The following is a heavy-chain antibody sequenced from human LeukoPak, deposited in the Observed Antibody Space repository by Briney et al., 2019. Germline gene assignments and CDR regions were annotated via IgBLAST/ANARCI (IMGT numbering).Heavy chain of an antibody. J-gene: IGHJ4*02. CDR2: IYTSGST. Sequence: SETLSLTCTVSGGSTSNYYWSWIRQPAGKGLEWIGRIYTSGSTNYNPSLKSRVTMSVDTSKNQFSLKLSSVTAADTAVYYCARGAGLVWGRGYYFDYWGQGTLVTVSS. V-gene: IGHV4-4*07. CDR3: ARGAGLVWGRGYYFDY. D-gene: IGHD3-16*01. CDR1: GGSTSNYY.